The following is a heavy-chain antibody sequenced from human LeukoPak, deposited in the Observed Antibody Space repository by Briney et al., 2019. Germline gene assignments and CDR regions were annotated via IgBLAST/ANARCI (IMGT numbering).Heavy chain of an antibody. Sequence: GGSLRLSCAASGFTFSSYGMHWVRQAPGKGLEWVACISFDGSNTYYADSVKGRFTISRDNSKNTLFLQMNSLRTEDTAVYYCAKPPVDLNYYYYYYMDVWGKGTTVTVSS. J-gene: IGHJ6*03. CDR2: ISFDGSNT. CDR3: AKPPVDLNYYYYYYMDV. CDR1: GFTFSSYG. V-gene: IGHV3-30*18. D-gene: IGHD5-24*01.